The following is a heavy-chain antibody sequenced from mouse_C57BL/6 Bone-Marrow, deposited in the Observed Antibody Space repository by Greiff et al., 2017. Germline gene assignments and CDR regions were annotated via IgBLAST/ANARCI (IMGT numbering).Heavy chain of an antibody. D-gene: IGHD2-4*01. V-gene: IGHV1-80*01. Sequence: QVQLKQSGAVLVKPGASVKISCKASGYAFSSYWMNWVKQRPGKGLEWIGQIYPGDGDTNYNGKFKGKATLTAVKSSSTAYMQLSSLTAEDSAVYFCARGRDYDGYYFDYWGQGTTLTVSS. CDR2: IYPGDGDT. CDR1: GYAFSSYW. J-gene: IGHJ2*01. CDR3: ARGRDYDGYYFDY.